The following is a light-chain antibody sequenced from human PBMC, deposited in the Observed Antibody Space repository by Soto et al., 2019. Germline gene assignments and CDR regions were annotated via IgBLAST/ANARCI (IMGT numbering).Light chain of an antibody. J-gene: IGKJ1*01. V-gene: IGKV1-39*01. CDR2: GAS. CDR3: QQTYIFPSP. Sequence: DVEMTQSPSSLSASVGDRVTFTCRASQNINNYLNWYQQKPGTAPRLLIHGASNLQSVVPSRFSGGGSGTDFTLTINFLQPQDFATYSCQQTYIFPSPFGQGTKVEV. CDR1: QNINNY.